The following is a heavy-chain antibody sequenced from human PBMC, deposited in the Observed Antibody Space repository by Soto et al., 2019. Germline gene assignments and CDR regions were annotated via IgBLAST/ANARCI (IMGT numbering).Heavy chain of an antibody. J-gene: IGHJ4*02. CDR2: ISGSGGST. CDR1: GFTFSSYA. D-gene: IGHD6-19*01. CDR3: AKDPEQWLVRPNWQFDY. Sequence: PGGSLRLSCAASGFTFSSYAMSWVRQAPGKGLEWVSAISGSGGSTYYADSVKGRFTISRDNSKNTLYLQMNSLRAEDTAVYYCAKDPEQWLVRPNWQFDYWGQGTLVTVSS. V-gene: IGHV3-23*01.